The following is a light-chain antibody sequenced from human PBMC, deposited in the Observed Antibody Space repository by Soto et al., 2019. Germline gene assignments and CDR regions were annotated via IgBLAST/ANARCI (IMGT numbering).Light chain of an antibody. J-gene: IGKJ5*01. V-gene: IGKV3-15*01. CDR2: YTS. CDR3: QQYNKWPIT. Sequence: ELVGTQSRATLCVSARGGATHCCWASQSVSSDLAWYQQKPGQAPRLLIYYTSTRATGFPARFSGGGSGTEFTLTISSLQSEDSAFYYCQQYNKWPITFGQGTRLEIK. CDR1: QSVSSD.